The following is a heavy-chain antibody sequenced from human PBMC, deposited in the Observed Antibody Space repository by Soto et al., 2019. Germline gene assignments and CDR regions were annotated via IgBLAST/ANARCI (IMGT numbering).Heavy chain of an antibody. V-gene: IGHV4-34*01. CDR3: ARGRKWDGYRVDY. CDR1: GGSFSGYY. CDR2: INHSGST. Sequence: ASETLSLTCAVYGGSFSGYYWSWIRQPPGKGLEWIGEINHSGSTNYNPSLKSRVTISVDTSKNQFSLKLSSVTAADTAVYYCARGRKWDGYRVDYWGQGTLVTVSS. D-gene: IGHD5-12*01. J-gene: IGHJ4*02.